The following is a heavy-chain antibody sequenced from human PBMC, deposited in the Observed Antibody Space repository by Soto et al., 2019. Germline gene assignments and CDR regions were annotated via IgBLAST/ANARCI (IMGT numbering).Heavy chain of an antibody. CDR3: ARSRYSYGFYYYYGMDV. D-gene: IGHD5-18*01. CDR1: GYSFTSYW. CDR2: IYPGDSDT. V-gene: IGHV5-51*01. J-gene: IGHJ6*02. Sequence: GESLKISCKGSGYSFTSYWIGWVRQMPGKGLEWMGIIYPGDSDTRYSPSFQGQVTISADKSISTAYLQWSSLKASDTAMYYCARSRYSYGFYYYYGMDVWGQGTTVTVSS.